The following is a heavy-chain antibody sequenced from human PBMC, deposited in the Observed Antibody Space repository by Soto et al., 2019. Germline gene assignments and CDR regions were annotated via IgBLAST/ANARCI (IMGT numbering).Heavy chain of an antibody. J-gene: IGHJ4*02. Sequence: EVQLVESGGGSVQPGGSLRLSCAASGFTYSSYWMHWVRQAPGKGLVWVSRIKNDGSGTYYADSVKGRLTISRDNAKNTLYRQMNSLRAEDTAVYYCARGDGDYYDGNGYLGRHWGQGTLVTVSS. CDR3: ARGDGDYYDGNGYLGRH. CDR2: IKNDGSGT. CDR1: GFTYSSYW. D-gene: IGHD3-22*01. V-gene: IGHV3-74*01.